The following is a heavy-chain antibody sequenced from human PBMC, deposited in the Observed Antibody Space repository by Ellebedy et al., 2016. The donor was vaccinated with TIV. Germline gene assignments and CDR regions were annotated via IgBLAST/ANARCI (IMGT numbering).Heavy chain of an antibody. V-gene: IGHV4-38-2*02. CDR2: MYHTGNT. J-gene: IGHJ3*02. CDR3: ARRSYDSTGGGLDI. Sequence: GSLRLXXTVSGYSISSGYYWGWIRQPPGKGLEWIGYMYHTGNTYYNPSLKSRVTIPVDTSKNQISLKLSSVTATDTAVYYCARRSYDSTGGGLDIWGQGTMVTVSS. CDR1: GYSISSGYY. D-gene: IGHD3-22*01.